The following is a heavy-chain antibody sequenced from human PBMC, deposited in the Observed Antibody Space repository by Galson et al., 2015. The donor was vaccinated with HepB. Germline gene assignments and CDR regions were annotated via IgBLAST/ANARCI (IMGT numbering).Heavy chain of an antibody. V-gene: IGHV3-7*01. CDR2: IKQDGSEK. J-gene: IGHJ4*02. CDR3: ARTFYYDSSGYYYGNYFDY. D-gene: IGHD3-22*01. CDR1: GFTFSSYW. Sequence: SLRLSCAASGFTFSSYWMSWVRQAPGKGLEWVANIKQDGSEKYYVHSVKGRFTISRDNAKNSLYLQMNSLRAEDTAVYYCARTFYYDSSGYYYGNYFDYWGQGTLVTVSS.